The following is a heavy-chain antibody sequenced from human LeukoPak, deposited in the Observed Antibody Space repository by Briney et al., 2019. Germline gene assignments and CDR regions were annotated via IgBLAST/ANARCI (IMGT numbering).Heavy chain of an antibody. CDR2: IYYSGST. Sequence: PSETLSLTCTVSGGSISSYYWSWIRQPPGKGLEWIGYIYYSGSTNYNPSLKSRVTISVDTSKNQFSLKLSSVTAADTAVYYCARDGGSTSLYFDYWGQGTLVTVSS. CDR1: GGSISSYY. D-gene: IGHD2-2*01. CDR3: ARDGGSTSLYFDY. J-gene: IGHJ4*02. V-gene: IGHV4-59*01.